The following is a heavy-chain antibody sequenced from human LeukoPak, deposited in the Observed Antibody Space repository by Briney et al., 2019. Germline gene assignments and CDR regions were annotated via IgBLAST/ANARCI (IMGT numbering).Heavy chain of an antibody. CDR2: ISYDGSNK. D-gene: IGHD6-13*01. V-gene: IGHV3-30-3*01. CDR3: ARDISSSWTSYFDY. J-gene: IGHJ4*02. CDR1: GFTFSSYA. Sequence: GRSLRLSCAASGFTFSSYAMHWVRQAPGKGLEWVAVISYDGSNKYYADSVKGRFTISRDNSKNTLYLQMNSLRAEDTAVYYCARDISSSWTSYFDYWGQGTLVTVSS.